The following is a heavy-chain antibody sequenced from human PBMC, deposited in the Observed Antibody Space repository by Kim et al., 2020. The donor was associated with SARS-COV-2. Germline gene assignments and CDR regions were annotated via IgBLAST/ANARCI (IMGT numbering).Heavy chain of an antibody. D-gene: IGHD2-2*01. CDR3: AKDIVVVPAAGDDYYYYYGMDV. CDR1: GFTFSSYA. V-gene: IGHV3-23*01. Sequence: GGSLRLSCAASGFTFSSYAMSWVRQAPGKGLEWVSAISGSGGSTYYADSVKGRFTISRDKSKNTLYLQMNSLRAEDTAVYYCAKDIVVVPAAGDDYYYYYGMDVWGQGTTVTVSS. CDR2: ISGSGGST. J-gene: IGHJ6*02.